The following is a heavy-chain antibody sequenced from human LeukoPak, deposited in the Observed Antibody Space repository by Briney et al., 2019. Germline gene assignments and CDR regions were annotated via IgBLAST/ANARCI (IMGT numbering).Heavy chain of an antibody. V-gene: IGHV1-69*13. CDR2: IIPIFGTA. Sequence: SVKVSCKASGGTFSSYAISWVRQAPGQGLEWMGGIIPIFGTANYAQKSQGRVTITADESTSTAYMELSSLRSEDTVVYYCARAGTVEMTPLDYWGQGTLVTVSS. CDR3: ARAGTVEMTPLDY. J-gene: IGHJ4*02. CDR1: GGTFSSYA. D-gene: IGHD5-24*01.